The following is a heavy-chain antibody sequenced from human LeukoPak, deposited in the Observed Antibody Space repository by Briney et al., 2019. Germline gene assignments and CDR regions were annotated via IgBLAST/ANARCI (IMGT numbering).Heavy chain of an antibody. Sequence: SETLSLTCVVYGGSFSGYYWSWIRQSPGKGLEWIGEISHRGSTNYNPSLKRRVTISLDTSKNQFSLKLSSVTAADTAVYYCAKSLYGSGSYYNWFDPWGQGTLVTVSS. D-gene: IGHD3-10*01. J-gene: IGHJ5*02. V-gene: IGHV4-34*01. CDR2: ISHRGST. CDR1: GGSFSGYY. CDR3: AKSLYGSGSYYNWFDP.